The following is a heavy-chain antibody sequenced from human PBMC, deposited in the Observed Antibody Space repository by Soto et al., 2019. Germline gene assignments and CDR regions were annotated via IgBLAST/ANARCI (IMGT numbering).Heavy chain of an antibody. CDR3: ARDMAMTTVTPDAFDI. J-gene: IGHJ3*02. Sequence: SETLSLTCTVSGGSISSYYWSWIRQPPGKGLEWIGYIYYSGSTNYNPSLKSRVTISVDTSKNQFSLKLSSVTAADTAVYYCARDMAMTTVTPDAFDIWGQGTMVTVSS. CDR2: IYYSGST. D-gene: IGHD4-17*01. CDR1: GGSISSYY. V-gene: IGHV4-59*01.